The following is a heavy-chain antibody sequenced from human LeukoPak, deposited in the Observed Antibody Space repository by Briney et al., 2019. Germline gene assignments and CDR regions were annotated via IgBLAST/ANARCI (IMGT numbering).Heavy chain of an antibody. V-gene: IGHV1-3*03. J-gene: IGHJ4*02. CDR2: INAGNGNT. CDR3: ARSRYYDILPGYYPYFDY. Sequence: ASVKVSCKASGYTFTSYTMHWVRQAPGQRLEWMGWINAGNGNTKYSQEFQGRVTITRDTSATTAYMELSSLRSEDMAVYYCARSRYYDILPGYYPYFDYWGQGTLVTVSS. D-gene: IGHD3-9*01. CDR1: GYTFTSYT.